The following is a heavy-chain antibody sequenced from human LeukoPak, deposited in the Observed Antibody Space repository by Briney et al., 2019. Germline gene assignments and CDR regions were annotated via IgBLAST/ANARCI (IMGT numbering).Heavy chain of an antibody. V-gene: IGHV4-39*07. Sequence: SETLSLTCSVSGDSISSSGYYWGWIRQPPGKGLEWIGSVSYRGGTYYNPSLKTRVTISVDTSKNQFSLRLSSVTAADTAVYYCASKNYDILTNDYWGQGTLVTVSS. CDR1: GDSISSSGYY. J-gene: IGHJ4*02. CDR2: VSYRGGT. CDR3: ASKNYDILTNDY. D-gene: IGHD3-9*01.